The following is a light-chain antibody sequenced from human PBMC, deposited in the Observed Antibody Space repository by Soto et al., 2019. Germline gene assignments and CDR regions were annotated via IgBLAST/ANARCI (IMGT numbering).Light chain of an antibody. J-gene: IGKJ1*01. CDR3: QQTYSTPQT. CDR1: QTISSH. Sequence: DIQMTQSPSSLSASVGDRVTITCRASQTISSHLNWYQQKPGKAPKLLIYAASSLQSGVPSRFSSSGSGTHFTLTISSLQPEDFATYYCQQTYSTPQTFGQGTKVEIK. V-gene: IGKV1-39*01. CDR2: AAS.